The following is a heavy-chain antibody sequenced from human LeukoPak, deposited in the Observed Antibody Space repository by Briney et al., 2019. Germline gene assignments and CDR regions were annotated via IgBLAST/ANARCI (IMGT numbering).Heavy chain of an antibody. V-gene: IGHV3-33*01. Sequence: GRSLRLSCAASGFTFSLYGMHWVRQAPGKGLEWVALISNDGSKTYYADSVKGRFTISRDDSKNTLYLQMNSLKTEDTAVYYCTTSGITIFGVVIIGDFDYWGQGTLVTVSS. J-gene: IGHJ4*02. CDR1: GFTFSLYG. CDR3: TTSGITIFGVVIIGDFDY. D-gene: IGHD3-3*01. CDR2: ISNDGSKT.